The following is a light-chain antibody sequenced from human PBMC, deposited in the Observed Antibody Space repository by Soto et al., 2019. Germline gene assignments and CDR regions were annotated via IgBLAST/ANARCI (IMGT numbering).Light chain of an antibody. CDR2: GAS. J-gene: IGKJ4*01. CDR1: QSVYSDF. Sequence: IGLTQSPGTLSLSPGERATLSCRASQSVYSDFLAWYQQKPGQAPRLLIYGASSRATGIPDRFSGSGSGTDFTLTISRLEAEDFAVYYCQQYGSSPLTFGGGTKVEIK. CDR3: QQYGSSPLT. V-gene: IGKV3-20*01.